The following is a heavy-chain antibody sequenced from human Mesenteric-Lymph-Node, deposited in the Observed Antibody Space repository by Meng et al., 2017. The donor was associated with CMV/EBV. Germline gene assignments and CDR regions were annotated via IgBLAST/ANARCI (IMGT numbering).Heavy chain of an antibody. CDR1: GGSFSGYY. CDR3: ARHQRWLKSEGGFNY. D-gene: IGHD4-23*01. Sequence: QVRVQLWGAGLLQPSVPRSLPCAAYGGSFSGYYWSWIRQPPGKGLEWIGEINHSGSTNYNPSLKSRVAISVDTSKNQFSLKLSSVTAADTAVYYCARHQRWLKSEGGFNYWGQGTLVTVSS. CDR2: INHSGST. J-gene: IGHJ4*02. V-gene: IGHV4-34*01.